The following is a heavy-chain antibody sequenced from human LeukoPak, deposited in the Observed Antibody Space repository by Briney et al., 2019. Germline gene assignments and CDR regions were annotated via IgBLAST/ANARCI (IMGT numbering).Heavy chain of an antibody. CDR1: GYSFTNYW. CDR3: ARLMSGSASFDY. V-gene: IGHV5-10-1*01. CDR2: IDPSDSYT. Sequence: GESLKISLKGSGYSFTNYWITWVRQMPGKGLEWMGRIDPSDSYTNYSPSFQGHVTISADKSISTAYLQWSSLKASDTAMYYCARLMSGSASFDYWGQGTLLTVSS. D-gene: IGHD6-19*01. J-gene: IGHJ4*02.